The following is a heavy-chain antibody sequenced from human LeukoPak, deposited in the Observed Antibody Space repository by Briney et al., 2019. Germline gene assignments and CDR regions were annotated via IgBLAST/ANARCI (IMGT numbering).Heavy chain of an antibody. CDR3: AREIAGGGYNAFDI. CDR2: INHSGST. CDR1: GGSFSGYY. D-gene: IGHD5-12*01. Sequence: SETLSLTCAVYGGSFSGYYWSWIRQPPGKGLEWIGEINHSGSTNYNPSLKSRVTLSVDTSKTHFSLKLSSVTAADTAFYYCAREIAGGGYNAFDIWGQGTMVTVSS. V-gene: IGHV4-34*01. J-gene: IGHJ3*02.